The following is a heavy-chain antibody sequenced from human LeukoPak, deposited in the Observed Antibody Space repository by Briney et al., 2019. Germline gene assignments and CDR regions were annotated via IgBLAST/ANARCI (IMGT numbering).Heavy chain of an antibody. CDR2: ISAYNGNT. Sequence: GASVKVSCKASGYTFTSYGISWVRQAPGQGLEWMGWISAYNGNTNYAQKLQGRVTMTTDTSTSTAYMELRSLRSDDTAVYYCARDRYDILTGYSYYYYGMDVWGQGTTVTVSS. V-gene: IGHV1-18*01. CDR1: GYTFTSYG. D-gene: IGHD3-9*01. CDR3: ARDRYDILTGYSYYYYGMDV. J-gene: IGHJ6*02.